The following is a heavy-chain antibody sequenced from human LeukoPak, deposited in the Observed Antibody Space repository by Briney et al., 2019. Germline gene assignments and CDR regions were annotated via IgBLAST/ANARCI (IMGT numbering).Heavy chain of an antibody. Sequence: GGSLRLSCAASGFTFSSYTMNWVREAPGKGLEWVSSISSSSSYIYYADSVKGRFTISRDNAKNSLYLQMNSLRAEDTAVYYCARETHLDYWRQGTLVTISS. CDR2: ISSSSSYI. CDR1: GFTFSSYT. V-gene: IGHV3-21*01. J-gene: IGHJ4*02. CDR3: ARETHLDY.